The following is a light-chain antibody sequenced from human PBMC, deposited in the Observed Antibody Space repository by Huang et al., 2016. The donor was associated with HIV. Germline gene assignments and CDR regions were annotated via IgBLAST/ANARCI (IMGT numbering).Light chain of an antibody. CDR2: EAS. CDR1: QTLLHSDGKNY. CDR3: MQTIQPAT. Sequence: DIMMTQTPLSLSVTPGQPASISCKSSQTLLHSDGKNYLYWYLQKPGQSPKLLIYEASHRLSGVPDRFNGSGSGTDFTLKISRAEAEDVGIYYCMQTIQPATFGQGTKVEIK. V-gene: IGKV2D-29*02. J-gene: IGKJ1*01.